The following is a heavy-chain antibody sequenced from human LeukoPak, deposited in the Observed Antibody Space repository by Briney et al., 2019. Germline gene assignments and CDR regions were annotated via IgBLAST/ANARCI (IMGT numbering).Heavy chain of an antibody. CDR3: ARKELRYFDWNA. CDR2: ISSSGTTI. J-gene: IGHJ5*02. CDR1: GFTFSDYY. Sequence: GGSLRLSCAASGFTFSDYYMSWIRQAPGKGLEWVSYISSSGTTIYYADSVKGRFTISRDNAKNSLYLQMNSLRAEDTAVYYCARKELRYFDWNAWGQGTLVTVSS. V-gene: IGHV3-11*01. D-gene: IGHD3-9*01.